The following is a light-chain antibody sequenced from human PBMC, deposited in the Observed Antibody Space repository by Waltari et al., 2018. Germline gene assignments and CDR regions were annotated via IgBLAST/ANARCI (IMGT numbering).Light chain of an antibody. CDR2: FNSDGSH. CDR1: SGHSSHV. V-gene: IGLV4-69*01. Sequence: QLVLTHSPSASASLGASVKLTCTLRSGHSSHVIASLQQQPVKGPRYLMTFNSDGSHSKGDKIPDRFSGSSSGTEHYLTISSLQSEDEADYYCQTGGHGTWVFGGGTKLTVL. CDR3: QTGGHGTWV. J-gene: IGLJ3*02.